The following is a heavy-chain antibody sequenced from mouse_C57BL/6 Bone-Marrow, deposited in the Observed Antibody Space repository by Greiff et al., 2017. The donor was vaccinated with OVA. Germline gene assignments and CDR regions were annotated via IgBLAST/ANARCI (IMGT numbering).Heavy chain of an antibody. CDR3: ARRDYDGFAY. CDR1: GYTFTSYW. D-gene: IGHD2-4*01. Sequence: QVQLQQSGAELVKPGASVKLSCKASGYTFTSYWMKWVKQRPGQGLEWIGEIDPSDSYTNYNQKFKGKATLTVDTSSSTAYMQLSSLTSEDSAVYYCARRDYDGFAYWGQGTLVTVSA. J-gene: IGHJ3*01. V-gene: IGHV1-50*01. CDR2: IDPSDSYT.